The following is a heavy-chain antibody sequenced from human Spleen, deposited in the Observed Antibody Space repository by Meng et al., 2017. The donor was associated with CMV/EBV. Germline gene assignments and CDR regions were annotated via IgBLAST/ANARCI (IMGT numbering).Heavy chain of an antibody. J-gene: IGHJ4*02. CDR2: MNPNTGDT. V-gene: IGHV1-8*01. CDR3: TTLYCGDTSCSGYFEY. Sequence: ASEKFFGKAYGYTFTTFDINWVRQVTVQGLEWMGWMNPNTGDTGFAQKFQGRVTMTRDTSISTAYLELSSLRSDDTAVYYCTTLYCGDTSCSGYFEYWGQGTLVTVSS. D-gene: IGHD2-2*01. CDR1: GYTFTTFD.